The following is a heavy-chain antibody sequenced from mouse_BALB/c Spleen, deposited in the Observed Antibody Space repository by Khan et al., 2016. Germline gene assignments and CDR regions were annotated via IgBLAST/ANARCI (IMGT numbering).Heavy chain of an antibody. J-gene: IGHJ4*01. V-gene: IGHV3-6*02. CDR2: ISYDGSN. D-gene: IGHD1-1*01. CDR1: GYSITSGYY. CDR3: GRHYGSSYGGAMDY. Sequence: EVQLQESGPGLVKPSQSLSLTCSVTGYSITSGYYWNWIRQFPGNKLEWMGYISYDGSNNYNPSLKNRISITRDPSKNQFFLKMNSVTTEDTATYDCGRHYGSSYGGAMDYWGQGTSVTVSS.